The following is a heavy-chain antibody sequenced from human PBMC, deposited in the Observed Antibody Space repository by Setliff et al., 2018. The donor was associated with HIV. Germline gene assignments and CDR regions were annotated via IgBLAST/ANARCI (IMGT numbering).Heavy chain of an antibody. CDR2: IHHSGST. D-gene: IGHD2-2*01. CDR3: VRDQKHVEVVSATLNMPGYHYYYYMDV. J-gene: IGHJ6*03. CDR1: GGSISSSSFY. V-gene: IGHV4-39*02. Sequence: SETLSLTCTVSGGSISSSSFYWGWIRQPPGKGLEYIGNIHHSGSTHYNPSLKSRVAISVDTSKNQFSLKLSSVTAADTAVYYCVRDQKHVEVVSATLNMPGYHYYYYMDVWGKGTTVTV.